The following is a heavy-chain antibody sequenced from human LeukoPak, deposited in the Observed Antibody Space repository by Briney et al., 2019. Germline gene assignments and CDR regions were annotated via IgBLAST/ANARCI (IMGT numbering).Heavy chain of an antibody. J-gene: IGHJ6*03. CDR2: ISSGSSYI. D-gene: IGHD6-13*01. Sequence: PGGSLRLSCAASGFTFSSYSMNWVRQAPGKGLEWVSSISSGSSYIYYADSVKGRFTISRDNAKNSLYLQMNSLRAEDTAVYYCAGGSSSWYGVGSKSPAYYYMDVWGKGTAVTVSS. CDR1: GFTFSSYS. V-gene: IGHV3-21*01. CDR3: AGGSSSWYGVGSKSPAYYYMDV.